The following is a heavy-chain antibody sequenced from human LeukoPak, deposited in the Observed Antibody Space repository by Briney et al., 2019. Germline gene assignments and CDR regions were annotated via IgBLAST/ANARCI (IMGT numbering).Heavy chain of an antibody. V-gene: IGHV4-4*07. D-gene: IGHD4-17*01. J-gene: IGHJ6*02. Sequence: PSETLSLTCTVSGGSLSSYYWSWIRQPAGKGLEWIGVIHASGSTNYHPSLKSRVTMSVDTSKNQFSLKLSSVTAADTAVYYCARDYMTTYYYGMDVWGQGTTVTVSS. CDR2: IHASGST. CDR1: GGSLSSYY. CDR3: ARDYMTTYYYGMDV.